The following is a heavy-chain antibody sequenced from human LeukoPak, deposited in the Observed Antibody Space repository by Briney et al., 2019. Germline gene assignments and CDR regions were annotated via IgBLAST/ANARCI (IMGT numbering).Heavy chain of an antibody. CDR2: IDPDGSTT. Sequence: GGSLRLSCAASGFTLNGYWMHWVRQAPGEGLVWVSRIDPDGSTTNYAESVKGRFTTSRDNAKNTMYLQMNSLRAEDTALYYCTRVQAGRSGLMDVWGRGTTVTVSS. J-gene: IGHJ6*02. V-gene: IGHV3-74*01. CDR1: GFTLNGYW. CDR3: TRVQAGRSGLMDV. D-gene: IGHD2-8*02.